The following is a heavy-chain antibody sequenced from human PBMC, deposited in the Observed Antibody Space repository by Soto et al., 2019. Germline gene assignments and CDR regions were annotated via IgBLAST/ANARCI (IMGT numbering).Heavy chain of an antibody. J-gene: IGHJ6*02. V-gene: IGHV3-73*01. CDR3: TGRGSSDGMDV. CDR1: GFTFSGSA. CDR2: IRSKANSYAT. Sequence: VGSLRLSCAASGFTFSGSAMHWVRQASGKGLEWVGRIRSKANSYATAYAASVKGRFTISRDDSKNTAYLQMNSLKTEDTAVYYCTGRGSSDGMDVWGQGTTVTVS. D-gene: IGHD6-6*01.